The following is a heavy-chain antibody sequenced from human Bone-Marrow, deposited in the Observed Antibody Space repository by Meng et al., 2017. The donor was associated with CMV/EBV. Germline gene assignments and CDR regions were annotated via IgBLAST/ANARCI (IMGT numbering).Heavy chain of an antibody. CDR1: GFTFSSYA. V-gene: IGHV3-30-3*01. Sequence: SGFTFSSYAIHWVRQAPGKGLEWVVVISYDGSGKYYADSVKGRFTISRDNSKNTVYMQMDSLRAEDTAVYYCAKARGGSGEADFYDFWGQGTLVTVSS. D-gene: IGHD1-26*01. CDR3: AKARGGSGEADFYDF. J-gene: IGHJ4*02. CDR2: ISYDGSGK.